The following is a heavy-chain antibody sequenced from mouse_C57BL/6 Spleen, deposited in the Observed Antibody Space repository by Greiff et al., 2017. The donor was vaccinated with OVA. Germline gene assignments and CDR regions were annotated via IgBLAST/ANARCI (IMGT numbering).Heavy chain of an antibody. D-gene: IGHD1-1*01. CDR3: ARGEVYGNFDV. J-gene: IGHJ1*03. CDR2: IDPSDSYT. V-gene: IGHV1-69*01. CDR1: GYTFTSYW. Sequence: VQLQQSGAELVMPGASVKLSCKASGYTFTSYWMHWVKQRPGQGLEWIGEIDPSDSYTNYNQKFKGKSTLTVDKSSSTAYMQLSSLTSEDSAVYYCARGEVYGNFDVWGTGTTVTVSS.